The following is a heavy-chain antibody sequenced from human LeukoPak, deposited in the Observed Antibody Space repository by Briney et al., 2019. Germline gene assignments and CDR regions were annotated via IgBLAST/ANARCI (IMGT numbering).Heavy chain of an antibody. V-gene: IGHV3-23*01. J-gene: IGHJ4*02. CDR2: IRGSGDST. Sequence: QTGGSLRLSCAASGFTFSTYVMSWVRQAPGKGLEWVSAIRGSGDSTYYADSVRGRFTISRDNSKNTLSLQMNSLRAEDTAVYYCAKATQRTGRLYYFDNWGQGTLVTVSS. D-gene: IGHD3-10*01. CDR1: GFTFSTYV. CDR3: AKATQRTGRLYYFDN.